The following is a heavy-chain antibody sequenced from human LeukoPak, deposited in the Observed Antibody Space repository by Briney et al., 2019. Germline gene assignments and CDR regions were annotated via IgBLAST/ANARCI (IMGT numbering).Heavy chain of an antibody. V-gene: IGHV3-7*01. Sequence: GGSLRLSCAASGFTFSSYWMSWVRQAPGKGLEWVANIKQDGSEKYYVDSVKGRFTISRDNAKNSLYLQMNSLRAEDTAVYYCARDWPPRNYYDSSGYPPAAFDYWGQGTLVTVSS. D-gene: IGHD3-22*01. J-gene: IGHJ4*02. CDR3: ARDWPPRNYYDSSGYPPAAFDY. CDR2: IKQDGSEK. CDR1: GFTFSSYW.